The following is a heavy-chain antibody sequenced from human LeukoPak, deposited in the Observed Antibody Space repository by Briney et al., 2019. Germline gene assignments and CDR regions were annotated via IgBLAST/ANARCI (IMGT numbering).Heavy chain of an antibody. J-gene: IGHJ4*02. CDR3: ARDPFRRIAVAGSFDY. V-gene: IGHV7-4-1*02. Sequence: ASVKVSCTASEYTFTTYAMNWVRQAPGQGLEWMGCINTNTGNPTYAQGFTGRFVFSLDTSVSTAYLQISSLKAEDTAVYYCARDPFRRIAVAGSFDYWGQGTLVTVSS. D-gene: IGHD6-19*01. CDR1: EYTFTTYA. CDR2: INTNTGNP.